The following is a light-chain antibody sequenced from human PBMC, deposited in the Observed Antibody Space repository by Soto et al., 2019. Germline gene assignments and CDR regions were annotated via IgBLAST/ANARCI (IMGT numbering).Light chain of an antibody. Sequence: EIVLTQSPATLSLSPGERATLSCRASQSVSSYLAWYQQKPGQAPRLLIYDASNRATGIPARFSGSGSGTDVNLTISSLEHEDFAVYYCQQRSNWPPITFGGGTKVEIK. CDR2: DAS. CDR3: QQRSNWPPIT. CDR1: QSVSSY. J-gene: IGKJ4*01. V-gene: IGKV3-11*01.